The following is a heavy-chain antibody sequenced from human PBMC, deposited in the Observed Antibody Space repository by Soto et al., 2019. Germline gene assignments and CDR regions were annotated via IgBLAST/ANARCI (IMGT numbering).Heavy chain of an antibody. D-gene: IGHD5-12*01. CDR1: GGTFSNYP. CDR2: IIPIFGTV. J-gene: IGHJ2*01. V-gene: IGHV1-69*12. CDR3: ARGNHRWLQLGYFDL. Sequence: QVQLVQSGAEVKKPGSSVKVSCKASGGTFSNYPISLVRQAPGQGLEWMGGIIPIFGTVNYAQKFQGRVTITADESTSTAYMELSSLRSEDTDVYYCARGNHRWLQLGYFDLWGRGTLVTVAS.